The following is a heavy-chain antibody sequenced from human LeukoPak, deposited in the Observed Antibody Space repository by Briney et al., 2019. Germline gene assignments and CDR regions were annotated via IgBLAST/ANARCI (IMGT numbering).Heavy chain of an antibody. CDR1: GDTFTNYH. V-gene: IGHV1-18*01. CDR3: ARVTVVTRSPWSCGPKKIGQAVNWVDP. J-gene: IGHJ5*02. Sequence: GASVKVSCKAFGDTFTNYHISWVRQAPGEGHEVIGWVSAYDRNTNYAQQFRGRVTMTTATSTSTAYMELASLRSDDTAVYYCARVTVVTRSPWSCGPKKIGQAVNWVDPWGQGTLVIVSS. D-gene: IGHD2-21*02. CDR2: VSAYDRNT.